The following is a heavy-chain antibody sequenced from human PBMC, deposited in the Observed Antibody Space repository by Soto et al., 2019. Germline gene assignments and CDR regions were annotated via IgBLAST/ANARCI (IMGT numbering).Heavy chain of an antibody. Sequence: SETLSLTCTVSGGSISSGGYCWSWIRQHPGKGLEWIGYIYYSGSTYYNPSLKSRVTISVDTSKNQFSLKLSSVTAADTAVYYCAREFYYDSSGTPLDIWGQGTMVTVS. J-gene: IGHJ3*02. V-gene: IGHV4-31*03. CDR2: IYYSGST. CDR3: AREFYYDSSGTPLDI. CDR1: GGSISSGGYC. D-gene: IGHD3-22*01.